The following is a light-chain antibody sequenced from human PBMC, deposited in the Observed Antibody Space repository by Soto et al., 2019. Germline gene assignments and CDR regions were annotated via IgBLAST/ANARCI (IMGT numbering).Light chain of an antibody. J-gene: IGKJ1*01. CDR1: QGISTF. Sequence: DIQMTQSPSSLSASVGDRVTITCRASQGISTFLNWYQQKPGEAPKLLIYASSTLQSGVPSRFTGSGSGTDFTLTISSLQPEDFATYYCQQSFSAPWTFGQGTQAEIK. V-gene: IGKV1-39*01. CDR2: ASS. CDR3: QQSFSAPWT.